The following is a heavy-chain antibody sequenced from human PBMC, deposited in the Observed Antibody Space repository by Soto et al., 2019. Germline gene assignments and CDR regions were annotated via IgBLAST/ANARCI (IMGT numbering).Heavy chain of an antibody. Sequence: QVQLQESGPGLVKPSQTLSLTCTVSGGSISSGGYYWSWIRQHPGKGLEWIGYIYYSGSTYYNPXLXTXXTISVDTSKNQLSLKLSAVTAADTAVYYCAREPLDWGQGTLVTVSS. CDR2: IYYSGST. CDR3: AREPLD. V-gene: IGHV4-31*01. J-gene: IGHJ4*02. CDR1: GGSISSGGYY.